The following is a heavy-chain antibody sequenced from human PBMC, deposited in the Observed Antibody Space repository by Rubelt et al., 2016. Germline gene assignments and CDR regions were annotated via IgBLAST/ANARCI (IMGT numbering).Heavy chain of an antibody. CDR2: INPNSGGT. J-gene: IGHJ4*02. D-gene: IGHD3-10*01. CDR3: ARDINMVRGVYRGASGY. V-gene: IGHV1-2*02. CDR1: GGTFSSYA. Sequence: QVQLVQSGAEVKKPGSSVKVSCKASGGTFSSYAISWVRQAPGQGLEWMGWINPNSGGTNYAQKFQGRVTMTSDTSISTAYMELSRMSSDDTAVYYCARDINMVRGVYRGASGYWGQGTLVTVSS.